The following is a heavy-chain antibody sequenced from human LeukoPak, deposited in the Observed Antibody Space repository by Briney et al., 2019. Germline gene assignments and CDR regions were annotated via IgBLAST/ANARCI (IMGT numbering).Heavy chain of an antibody. CDR2: IKQDGSEK. CDR3: ARGSSGYYYPVHDAFDI. J-gene: IGHJ3*02. V-gene: IGHV3-7*04. CDR1: GFTFSSYW. D-gene: IGHD3-22*01. Sequence: PGGSLRLSCAASGFTFSSYWMSWVRQAPGKGLEWVANIKQDGSEKYYVDSVKGRFTISRDNAKNSLYLQMNSLRAEDTAVYYCARGSSGYYYPVHDAFDIWGQGTMVTVSS.